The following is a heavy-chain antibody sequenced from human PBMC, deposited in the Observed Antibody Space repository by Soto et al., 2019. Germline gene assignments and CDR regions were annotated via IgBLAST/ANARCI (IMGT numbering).Heavy chain of an antibody. D-gene: IGHD3-3*01. CDR2: IYHSGST. CDR1: GGSISSGGYS. Sequence: SETLSLTCAVSGGSISSGGYSWSWIRQPPGKGLEWIGYIYHSGSTYYNPSLKSRVTISVDRSKNQFSLKLSSVTAADTAVYYCARLDLRVNWFDPWGQGTLVTVSS. CDR3: ARLDLRVNWFDP. J-gene: IGHJ5*02. V-gene: IGHV4-30-2*01.